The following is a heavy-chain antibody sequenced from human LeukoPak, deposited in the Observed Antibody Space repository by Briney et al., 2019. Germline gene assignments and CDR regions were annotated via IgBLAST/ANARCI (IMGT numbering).Heavy chain of an antibody. V-gene: IGHV3-23*01. CDR1: GFTFSSYA. CDR3: ANDDVYYDSFDY. Sequence: GGSLRLSCAASGFTFSSYAMSWVRQAPGKGLEWVSAISGSGGSTYYADSVKGRFTISRDNSKNTLYLQMNSLRAEDTAVYYCANDDVYYDSFDYWGQGTLVTVSS. D-gene: IGHD3-22*01. J-gene: IGHJ4*02. CDR2: ISGSGGST.